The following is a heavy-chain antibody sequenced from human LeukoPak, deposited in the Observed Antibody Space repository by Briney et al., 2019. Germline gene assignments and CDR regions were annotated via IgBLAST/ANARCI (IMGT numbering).Heavy chain of an antibody. J-gene: IGHJ4*02. V-gene: IGHV3-30*04. CDR1: GFTFSSYA. CDR2: ISYDGSNK. CDR3: ARATPSPDY. D-gene: IGHD4-23*01. Sequence: GGSLRLSCAASGFTFSSYAMHWVRQAPGKGLEWVAVISYDGSNKYYADSVKGRFTISRDNSKNTLYLQMNSLRAEDTAVYYCARATPSPDYWGQGTLVTVYS.